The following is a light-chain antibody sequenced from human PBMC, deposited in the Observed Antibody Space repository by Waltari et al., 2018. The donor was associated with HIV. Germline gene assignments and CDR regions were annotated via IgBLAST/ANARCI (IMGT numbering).Light chain of an antibody. CDR2: WAS. CDR1: QSVLYSSNNKNY. V-gene: IGKV4-1*01. J-gene: IGKJ4*01. Sequence: DIVMTQSPDSLAVSRGERATTNCKSSQSVLYSSNNKNYLAWYQQKPGQPPKLLIYWASTRESGVPDRFSGSGSGTDFTLTISSLQAEDVALYYCQQYYDTPLTFGGGTKVEIK. CDR3: QQYYDTPLT.